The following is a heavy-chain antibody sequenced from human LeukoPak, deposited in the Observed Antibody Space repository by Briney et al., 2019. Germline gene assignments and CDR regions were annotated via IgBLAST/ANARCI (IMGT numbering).Heavy chain of an antibody. CDR2: INPNSGGT. Sequence: ASVKVACKASGYTFTGYYMHWVRQAPGQGLEWMGWINPNSGGTNYAQKFQGRVTMTRDTSISTAYMELSRLRSDDTAVYYCARELTMVRGVTPDWFDPWGQGTLVTVSS. D-gene: IGHD3-10*01. CDR3: ARELTMVRGVTPDWFDP. J-gene: IGHJ5*02. CDR1: GYTFTGYY. V-gene: IGHV1-2*02.